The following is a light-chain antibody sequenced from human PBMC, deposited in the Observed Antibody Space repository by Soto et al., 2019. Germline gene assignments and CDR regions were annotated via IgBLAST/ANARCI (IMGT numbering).Light chain of an antibody. CDR1: QSVSNNY. V-gene: IGKV3-20*01. J-gene: IGKJ1*01. CDR2: GAS. Sequence: EIVLTQSPGTLSLSPGERATLSCRASQSVSNNYLAWYQQKPGQAPRLLIYGASSRATGIPDRFTGSGSGTAFTLTITRLEPEDFAMYYCQQYSSSRTFGQGTKVDIK. CDR3: QQYSSSRT.